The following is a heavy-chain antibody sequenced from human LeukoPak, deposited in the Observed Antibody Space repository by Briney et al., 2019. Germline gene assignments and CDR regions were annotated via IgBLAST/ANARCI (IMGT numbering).Heavy chain of an antibody. Sequence: GSLRLSCAASGFTFSGYGLHWVRQAPGKGLEWVANIKEDGSEKCYVDSVKGRFTISRDNAKNSLYLQMNSLRAEDTAIYYCVKDRSDNSSWYLGDYWGQGTLVAVSS. CDR1: GFTFSGYG. D-gene: IGHD6-13*01. J-gene: IGHJ4*02. CDR2: IKEDGSEK. CDR3: VKDRSDNSSWYLGDY. V-gene: IGHV3-7*03.